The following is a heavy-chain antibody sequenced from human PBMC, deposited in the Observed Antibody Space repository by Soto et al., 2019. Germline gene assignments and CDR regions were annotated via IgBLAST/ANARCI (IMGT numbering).Heavy chain of an antibody. CDR3: ARSSGYYDFWSGNASTYYYYGMDV. J-gene: IGHJ6*02. D-gene: IGHD3-3*01. V-gene: IGHV5-10-1*01. CDR1: GYSFTSYW. CDR2: IDPSDSYT. Sequence: PGESLTISCKGSGYSFTSYWISWVRQMPGKGLEWMGRIDPSDSYTNYSPSFQGHVTISADKSISTAYLQWSSLKASDTAMYYCARSSGYYDFWSGNASTYYYYGMDVWGQGTTVTVSS.